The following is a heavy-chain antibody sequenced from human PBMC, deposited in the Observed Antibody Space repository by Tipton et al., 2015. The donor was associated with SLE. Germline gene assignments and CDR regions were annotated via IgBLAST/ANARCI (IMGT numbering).Heavy chain of an antibody. D-gene: IGHD5-24*01. CDR3: ARRRRDGYNFDYYYGLDV. CDR2: IIPIFGTA. J-gene: IGHJ6*02. CDR1: GGTFRNYA. Sequence: QLVQSGAEVKKPGSSVKVSCEASGGTFRNYAINWVRQAPGQGLEWMGGIIPIFGTATYSEMFQGRVMITADKSTSTVYMEVNSLRFEDTAVYYCARRRRDGYNFDYYYGLDVWGQGTTVTVSS. V-gene: IGHV1-69*06.